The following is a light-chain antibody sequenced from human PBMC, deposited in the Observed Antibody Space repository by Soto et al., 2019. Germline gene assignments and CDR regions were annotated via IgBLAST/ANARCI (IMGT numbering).Light chain of an antibody. CDR2: EVT. CDR1: NNDIGTYAL. J-gene: IGLJ2*01. CDR3: CSYVRSNILVA. Sequence: QSVLTQPASVSGSPGQSITISCTGTNNDIGTYALVSWYQQHPGKAPKLIIFEVTKRPSGVSIRFSGYKSGNMAFLTISGLQAEDEADYSCCSYVRSNILVAFGGGTKVTVL. V-gene: IGLV2-23*02.